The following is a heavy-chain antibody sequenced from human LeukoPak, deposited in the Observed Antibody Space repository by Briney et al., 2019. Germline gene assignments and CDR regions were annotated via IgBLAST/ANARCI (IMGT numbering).Heavy chain of an antibody. J-gene: IGHJ3*02. V-gene: IGHV4-4*07. CDR1: GGSISSYY. D-gene: IGHD6-19*01. CDR2: IYTSGST. CDR3: ARVRLGHRSGWFHDAFDI. Sequence: SETLSLTCTVSGGSISSYYWSWIRQPAGKGLEWIGLIYTSGSTYYNPSLKSRVTISVDTSKNQFSLKLSSVTAADTAVYYCARVRLGHRSGWFHDAFDIWGQGTMVTVSS.